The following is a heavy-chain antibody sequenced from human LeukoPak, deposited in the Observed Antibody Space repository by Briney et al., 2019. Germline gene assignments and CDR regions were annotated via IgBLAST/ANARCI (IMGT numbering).Heavy chain of an antibody. CDR1: GGSISSSNW. V-gene: IGHV4-4*02. D-gene: IGHD2-2*01. CDR3: ARLIAGSDCSSTSCSPRASYYYGMDV. Sequence: SETLSLTCAVSGGSISSSNWWSWVRQPPGKGLEWIGEIYHSGSTNYNPSLKSRVTISVDKSKNQFSLKLSSVTAADTAVYYCARLIAGSDCSSTSCSPRASYYYGMDVWGQGITVTVSS. CDR2: IYHSGST. J-gene: IGHJ6*02.